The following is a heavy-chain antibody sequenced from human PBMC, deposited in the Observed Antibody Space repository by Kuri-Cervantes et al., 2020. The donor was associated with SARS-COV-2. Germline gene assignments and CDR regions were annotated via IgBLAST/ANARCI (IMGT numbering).Heavy chain of an antibody. J-gene: IGHJ4*02. CDR3: AREGYSYGVN. CDR1: GGSFSGYY. V-gene: IGHV4-34*01. Sequence: SQTLSLTCAVYGGSFSGYYWSWIRQSPGRGLEWIGEINHSGSTNYNPSLKSRVTISVDTSKNQFSLKLSSVTAADTAVYYCAREGYSYGVNWGQGTLVTVSS. CDR2: INHSGST. D-gene: IGHD5-18*01.